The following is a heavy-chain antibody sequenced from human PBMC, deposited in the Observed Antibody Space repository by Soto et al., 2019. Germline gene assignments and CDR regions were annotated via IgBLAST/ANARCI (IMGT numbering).Heavy chain of an antibody. V-gene: IGHV1-3*01. Sequence: QVQLVQSGAEVKKPGASVKVSCKASGYTFTSYAMHWVRQAPGQRHEWMGWINAGNGNTNYSQKFQGRVTITRDTSASTAYMELSSLRSEDTAVYYCARVSWYSYYGMDVWGQGTTVTVSS. D-gene: IGHD2-21*01. CDR3: ARVSWYSYYGMDV. CDR1: GYTFTSYA. J-gene: IGHJ6*02. CDR2: INAGNGNT.